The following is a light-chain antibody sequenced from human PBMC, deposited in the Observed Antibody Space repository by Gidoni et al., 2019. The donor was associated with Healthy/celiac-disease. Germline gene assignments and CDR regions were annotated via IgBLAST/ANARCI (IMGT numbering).Light chain of an antibody. V-gene: IGKV3-11*01. J-gene: IGKJ5*01. Sequence: EFVLTQSPATLSLSPGERATLSCRASQSVSSYLAWYQQKPGKAPRPLINDATNRATGIPARFSGSGSRTDFTLTNSSLEPEDFAVYYCQQRSTFGQGTRLEIK. CDR3: QQRST. CDR2: DAT. CDR1: QSVSSY.